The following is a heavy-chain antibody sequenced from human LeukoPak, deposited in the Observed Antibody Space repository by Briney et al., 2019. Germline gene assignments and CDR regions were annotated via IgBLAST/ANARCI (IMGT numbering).Heavy chain of an antibody. CDR3: ARGGHIVVVTALPFDY. CDR2: INPSGGST. J-gene: IGHJ4*02. CDR1: GYTFTSYY. D-gene: IGHD2-21*02. V-gene: IGHV1-46*01. Sequence: ASVKVSCKASGYTFTSYYMHWVRQAPGQGLEWMGIINPSGGSTSYAQKFQGRVTMTRDTSTSTVYMELSSLRSEDTAVYYCARGGHIVVVTALPFDYWGQGTLVTVSS.